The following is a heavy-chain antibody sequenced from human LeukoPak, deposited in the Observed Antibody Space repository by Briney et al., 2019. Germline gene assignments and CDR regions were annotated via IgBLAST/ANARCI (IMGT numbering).Heavy chain of an antibody. Sequence: SETLSLTCTVSGGSISSYYWSWIRQPPGKGLEWIGYIYYSGSTNYNPSLKSRVTISVDTSKNQFSLKLCSVTAADTAVYYCARGYCTNGVCYIGPFDYWGQGTLVTVSS. D-gene: IGHD2-8*01. CDR1: GGSISSYY. CDR2: IYYSGST. CDR3: ARGYCTNGVCYIGPFDY. V-gene: IGHV4-59*01. J-gene: IGHJ4*02.